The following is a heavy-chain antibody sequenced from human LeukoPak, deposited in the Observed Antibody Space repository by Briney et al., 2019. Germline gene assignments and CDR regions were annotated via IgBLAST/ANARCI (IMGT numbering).Heavy chain of an antibody. J-gene: IGHJ4*02. V-gene: IGHV3-49*04. CDR1: GFTFGDYA. CDR2: IRSKAFGGTT. D-gene: IGHD1-26*01. CDR3: TSDETEDTTY. Sequence: GGSLRLSCTTSGFTFGDYAMSWVRQAPGKGLEWVGFIRSKAFGGTTEYAASVKGRFTISRDDSKSIAYLQMNSLKTEDTAMYYCTSDETEDTTYWGQGTLVTVSS.